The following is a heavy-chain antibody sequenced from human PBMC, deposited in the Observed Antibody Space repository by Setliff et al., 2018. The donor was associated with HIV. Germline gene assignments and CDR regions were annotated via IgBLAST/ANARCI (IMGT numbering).Heavy chain of an antibody. J-gene: IGHJ4*02. V-gene: IGHV1-69*13. CDR2: IIPVSDTT. CDR3: VFWAHSGTWPFDY. CDR1: VGTFSSYV. D-gene: IGHD3-10*01. Sequence: SVKVSCKSSVGTFSSYVINWVRQAPGQGLEWMGGIIPVSDTTNYAQKFQGRVTITADASTRTAYMELSSLRSEDTAVYSCVFWAHSGTWPFDYWGQGTLVTVSS.